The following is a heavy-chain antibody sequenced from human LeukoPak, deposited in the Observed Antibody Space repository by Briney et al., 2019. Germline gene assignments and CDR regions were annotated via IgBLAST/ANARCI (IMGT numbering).Heavy chain of an antibody. J-gene: IGHJ4*02. D-gene: IGHD2-15*01. CDR2: ISAYNGNT. V-gene: IGHV1-18*01. Sequence: GASVTVSCKASGYTFTSYGISWVRQAPGQGLEWMGWISAYNGNTNCAQKLQGSVTMTTDTSTSTAYMELRSLRSDDTAVYYCARESSGGSCYYWGQGTLVTVSS. CDR3: ARESSGGSCYY. CDR1: GYTFTSYG.